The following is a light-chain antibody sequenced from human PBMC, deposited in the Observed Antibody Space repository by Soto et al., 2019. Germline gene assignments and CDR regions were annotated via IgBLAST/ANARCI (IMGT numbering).Light chain of an antibody. CDR3: QQYNDSFPYT. J-gene: IGKJ2*01. V-gene: IGKV1-5*03. CDR2: KAS. CDR1: QSISSW. Sequence: DIQLTQSPSTLSASAGDRVTITCRASQSISSWLAWYQQKPGTAPKLLIYKASTLESGVPSRFSGSRSGTEFTLTVSSLQPYDFATYYCQQYNDSFPYTFGQGTKLEIK.